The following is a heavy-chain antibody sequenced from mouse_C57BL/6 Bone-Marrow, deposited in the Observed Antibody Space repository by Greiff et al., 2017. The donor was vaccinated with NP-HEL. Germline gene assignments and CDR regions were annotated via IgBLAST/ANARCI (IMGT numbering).Heavy chain of an antibody. Sequence: QVHVKQPGAELVKPGASVKLSCKASGYTFTSYWMHWVKQRPGQGLEWIGMIHPNSGSTNYNEKFKSKATLTVDKSSSTAYMQLSSLTSEDSAVYYCALYDYDEVYWGQGTTLTVSS. D-gene: IGHD2-4*01. J-gene: IGHJ2*01. CDR1: GYTFTSYW. CDR2: IHPNSGST. V-gene: IGHV1-64*01. CDR3: ALYDYDEVY.